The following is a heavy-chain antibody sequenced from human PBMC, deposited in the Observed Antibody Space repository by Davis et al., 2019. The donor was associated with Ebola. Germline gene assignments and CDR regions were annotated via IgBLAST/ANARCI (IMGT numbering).Heavy chain of an antibody. D-gene: IGHD7-27*01. CDR2: ISGSGDST. J-gene: IGHJ4*02. Sequence: GGSLRLSCAASEFTLSNYAMSWVRQAPGKGLEWVSAISGSGDSTFNADSVKGRFTISRDNAKNSLYLQMNSLRAEDTAVYYCATDRNWDFDYWGQGTLVTVSS. CDR3: ATDRNWDFDY. V-gene: IGHV3-23*01. CDR1: EFTLSNYA.